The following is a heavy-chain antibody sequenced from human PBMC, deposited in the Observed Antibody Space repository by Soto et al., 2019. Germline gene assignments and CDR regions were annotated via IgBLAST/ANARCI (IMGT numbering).Heavy chain of an antibody. D-gene: IGHD6-19*01. CDR2: ISWTSGSI. CDR3: AKDMEPSSGPIDY. V-gene: IGHV3-9*01. J-gene: IGHJ4*02. CDR1: GFTFDDYA. Sequence: EVQLVESGGGLVQPGRSLRLSCAASGFTFDDYAMHWVRQAPGKGLEWVSGISWTSGSIGYADSVKGRFTISRDNAKNSLYLQMNCLRAEDTALYYFAKDMEPSSGPIDYWGQGTLVTVSS.